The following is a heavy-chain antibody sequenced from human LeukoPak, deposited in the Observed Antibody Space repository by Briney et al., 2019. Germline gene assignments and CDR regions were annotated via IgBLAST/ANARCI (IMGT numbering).Heavy chain of an antibody. CDR2: IYSGGST. CDR1: GFTVSSNY. V-gene: IGHV3-66*01. Sequence: GGSLRLSCAASGFTVSSNYMSWVRQAPGKGLEWVSVIYSGGSTYYADSVKGGFTISRDNSKNTLYLQMNSLRAEDTAVYYCARGTYSSSWYDGNWFDPWGQGTLVTVSS. J-gene: IGHJ5*02. D-gene: IGHD6-13*01. CDR3: ARGTYSSSWYDGNWFDP.